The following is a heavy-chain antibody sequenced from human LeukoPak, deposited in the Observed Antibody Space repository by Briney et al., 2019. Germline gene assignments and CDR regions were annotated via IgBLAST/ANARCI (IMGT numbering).Heavy chain of an antibody. J-gene: IGHJ4*02. CDR3: ARAGRIVGHDY. CDR2: IWYDGSNK. D-gene: IGHD2-21*01. V-gene: IGHV3-33*01. CDR1: GFTFSSYG. Sequence: PGGSLRLSCAASGFTFSSYGMHWVRQAPGKGLEWVAVIWYDGSNKYYADSVKGRFTISRDNSKNTLYLQMNSLRAEDTAVYYCARAGRIVGHDYWGQGTLVTVSS.